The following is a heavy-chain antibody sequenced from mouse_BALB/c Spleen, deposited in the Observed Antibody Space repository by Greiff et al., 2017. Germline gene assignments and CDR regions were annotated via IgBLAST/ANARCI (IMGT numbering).Heavy chain of an antibody. Sequence: VKLMESGPGLVAPSQSLSITCTVSGFSLTSYGVHWVRQPPGKGLEWLGVIWAGGSTNYNSALMSRLSITKDNSKSQVFLKMNSLHTDDTAMYSCAREGGAWFAYWGQGTLVTVSA. CDR3: AREGGAWFAY. J-gene: IGHJ3*01. CDR1: GFSLTSYG. CDR2: IWAGGST. V-gene: IGHV2-9*02.